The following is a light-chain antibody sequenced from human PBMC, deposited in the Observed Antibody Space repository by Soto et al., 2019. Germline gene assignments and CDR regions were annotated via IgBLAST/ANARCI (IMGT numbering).Light chain of an antibody. CDR3: SSYTTAYTQV. V-gene: IGLV2-14*01. CDR2: EVT. Sequence: QSALSQPASVSRSPGQSITISCTGTSNDVGYYNYVSWYQQHPGQAPKLMISEVTTRPSGVSDRFSGSKSGNTASLTISRHQAEDEAHYYCSSYTTAYTQVFGGGTQLTVL. J-gene: IGLJ7*01. CDR1: SNDVGYYNY.